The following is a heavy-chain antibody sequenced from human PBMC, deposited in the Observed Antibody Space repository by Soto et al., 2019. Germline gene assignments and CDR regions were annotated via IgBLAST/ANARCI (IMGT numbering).Heavy chain of an antibody. CDR1: GFTFSSYA. CDR3: AREDSSSSLDY. D-gene: IGHD6-6*01. J-gene: IGHJ4*02. CDR2: ISYDGSNK. V-gene: IGHV3-30-3*01. Sequence: PGGSLRLSCAASGFTFSSYAMHWVRQAPGKGLEWVAVISYDGSNKYYADSVKGRFTISRDNSKNTLYLQMNSLRAEDTAVYYCAREDSSSSLDYWGQGTLVTVSS.